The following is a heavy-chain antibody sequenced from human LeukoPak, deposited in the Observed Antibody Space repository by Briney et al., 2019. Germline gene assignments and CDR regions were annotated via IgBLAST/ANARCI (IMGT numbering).Heavy chain of an antibody. CDR2: IYYSGST. CDR1: GGSISSSSYY. D-gene: IGHD5-12*01. CDR3: ASLARFGGYSDY. J-gene: IGHJ4*02. V-gene: IGHV4-39*01. Sequence: SETLSLTCTVSGGSISSSSYYWGWIRQPPGKGLEWIGSIYYSGSTYYNPSLKSRVTISVDTSKNQFSLKLSSVTAADTAVHYCASLARFGGYSDYWGQGTLVTVSS.